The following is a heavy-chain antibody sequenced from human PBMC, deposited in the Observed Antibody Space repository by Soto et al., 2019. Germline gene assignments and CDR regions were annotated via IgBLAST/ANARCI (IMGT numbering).Heavy chain of an antibody. J-gene: IGHJ1*01. D-gene: IGHD2-8*01. CDR1: GFALSTIGVG. CDR3: AHAEIYCTNGVCYVDYFHH. CDR2: IYCDDDQ. V-gene: IGHV2-5*02. Sequence: QITLKESCPTLVKPTQTLTLTCTFSGFALSTIGVGVGWIRQPPGKALQWLALIYCDDDQRYSPSLKSRLTITKDTSKNQVVLTMTNMDPVYTATYYCAHAEIYCTNGVCYVDYFHHWGQGTLVTVSS.